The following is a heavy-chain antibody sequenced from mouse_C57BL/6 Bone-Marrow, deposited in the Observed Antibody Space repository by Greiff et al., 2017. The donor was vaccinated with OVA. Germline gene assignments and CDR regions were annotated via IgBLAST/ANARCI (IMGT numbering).Heavy chain of an antibody. D-gene: IGHD2-4*01. CDR1: GYTFTDYN. CDR3: ARDYDYDEDYAMDY. CDR2: INPNNGGT. Sequence: VQLQQSGPELVKPGASVKMSCKASGYTFTDYNMHWVKQSHGQSLEWIGYINPNNGGTSYNQKFQGKATLTVNKSSSTAYMELRSLTSEDSAVYDCARDYDYDEDYAMDYWGQGTSVTVSS. J-gene: IGHJ4*01. V-gene: IGHV1-22*01.